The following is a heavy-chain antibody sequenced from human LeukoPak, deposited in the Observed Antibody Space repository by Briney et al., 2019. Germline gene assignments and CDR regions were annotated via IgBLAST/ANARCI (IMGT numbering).Heavy chain of an antibody. J-gene: IGHJ5*02. CDR1: GYSFTSYW. V-gene: IGHV5-51*01. CDR3: TIFDFLFGEINNWFDP. Sequence: GESLKISCKGSGYSFTSYWIGWVRQMPGKGLEWMGIIYPGDSDTRYSPSFQGQVTISVDKSISTAYLHWSSLKASDTAMYYCTIFDFLFGEINNWFDPWGQGTLVTVSS. CDR2: IYPGDSDT. D-gene: IGHD3-16*01.